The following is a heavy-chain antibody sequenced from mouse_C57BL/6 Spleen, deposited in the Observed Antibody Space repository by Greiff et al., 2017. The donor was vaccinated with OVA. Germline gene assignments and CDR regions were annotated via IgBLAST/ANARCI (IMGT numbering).Heavy chain of an antibody. CDR2: IYPGDGDT. J-gene: IGHJ4*01. Sequence: QVHVKQSGAELVKPGASVKISCKASGYAFSSYWMNWVKQRPGKGLEWIGQIYPGDGDTNYNGKFKDKATLTADKSSSTAYMQLSSLTSEDSAVYFCARSPFITTVVEDAMDYWGQGTSVTVSS. V-gene: IGHV1-80*01. CDR1: GYAFSSYW. CDR3: ARSPFITTVVEDAMDY. D-gene: IGHD1-1*01.